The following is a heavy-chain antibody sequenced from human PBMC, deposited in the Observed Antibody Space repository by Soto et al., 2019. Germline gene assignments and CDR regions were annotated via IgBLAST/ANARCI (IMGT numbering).Heavy chain of an antibody. CDR3: VRESGSWTNLDV. Sequence: QVQLAQSGAEVKKPGASVKVSCKASGYTFTTHYMHWVRQAPGQGHEWMGVINPSGGSTTFAPKFQVRVTMTRDTSTSTVYMELSSLRSEDTAGYYCVRESGSWTNLDVWGQGTTVTVSS. D-gene: IGHD6-13*01. V-gene: IGHV1-46*03. CDR2: INPSGGST. J-gene: IGHJ6*02. CDR1: GYTFTTHY.